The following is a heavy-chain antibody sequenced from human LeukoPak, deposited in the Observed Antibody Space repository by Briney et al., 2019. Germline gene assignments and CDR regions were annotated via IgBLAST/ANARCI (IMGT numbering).Heavy chain of an antibody. CDR2: VYTSGIT. V-gene: IGHV4-4*07. D-gene: IGHD3-9*01. J-gene: IGHJ6*03. CDR3: ARHNGFDRGYYYYMDV. CDR1: GGFINSYY. Sequence: KPSETLSLTCTVSGGFINSYYWSWIRQPAGKGLEWIGRVYTSGITNYNPSLNSRITMPVDTSKNQFSLKLTSVTAADTAVYYCARHNGFDRGYYYYMDVWGKGTTVTVSS.